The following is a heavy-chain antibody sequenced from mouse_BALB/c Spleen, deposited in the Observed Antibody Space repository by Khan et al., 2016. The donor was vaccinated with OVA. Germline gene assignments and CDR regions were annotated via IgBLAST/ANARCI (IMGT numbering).Heavy chain of an antibody. CDR3: ARSGYGGLAY. V-gene: IGHV1-7*01. CDR2: INPSSGYS. D-gene: IGHD1-1*02. Sequence: QVQLQQSGAELAKPGASVKMSCKASGYMFSSYWVNWVKQRPGQGLEWIGYINPSSGYSEYTQKFKDKATLTADKSSSTAYMQLSSLTSEDSAAYYGARSGYGGLAYWGQGTLVTGSA. CDR1: GYMFSSYW. J-gene: IGHJ3*01.